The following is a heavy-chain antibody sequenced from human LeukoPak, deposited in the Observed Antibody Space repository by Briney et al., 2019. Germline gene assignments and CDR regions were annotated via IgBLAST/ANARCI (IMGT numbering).Heavy chain of an antibody. CDR3: ARDEGNDSSGYF. CDR2: ISSSSSYI. CDR1: GFTFSSYS. J-gene: IGHJ4*02. V-gene: IGHV3-21*01. D-gene: IGHD3-22*01. Sequence: GGSLRLSCAASGFTFSSYSMNWVRQAPGKGLEWVSSISSSSSYIYYADSVKGRFTISRDNAKNSLYLQMNSLRAEDTAVYYCARDEGNDSSGYFWGQGTLVTVSS.